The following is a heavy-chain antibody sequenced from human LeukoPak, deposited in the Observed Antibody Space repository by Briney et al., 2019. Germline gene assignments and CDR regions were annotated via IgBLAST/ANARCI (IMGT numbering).Heavy chain of an antibody. Sequence: SVKVSCKASGGTFNSYAISWVRQAPGQGLEWMGGIIPMSDTANYPQKFRGRLTITADIPTSTVYMELSSLRSEDTAVYYCARVKRPYRVYAEGGGRAFDIWGQGTMVTVSS. CDR3: ARVKRPYRVYAEGGGRAFDI. D-gene: IGHD2-8*01. V-gene: IGHV1-69*06. J-gene: IGHJ3*02. CDR2: IIPMSDTA. CDR1: GGTFNSYA.